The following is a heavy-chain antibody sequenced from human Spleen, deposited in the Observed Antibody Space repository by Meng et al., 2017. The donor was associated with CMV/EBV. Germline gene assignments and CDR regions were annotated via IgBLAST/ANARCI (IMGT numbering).Heavy chain of an antibody. Sequence: FSLSASGVRVGWIRQPPGKALELLALIYWDDDQRYSPSLKSRLTITKDTSKNQVVLTMTNMDPVDTATYYCAHLVVVVAATPEYFDYWGQGTLVTVSS. CDR2: IYWDDDQ. CDR1: FSLSASGVR. D-gene: IGHD2-15*01. V-gene: IGHV2-5*02. J-gene: IGHJ4*02. CDR3: AHLVVVVAATPEYFDY.